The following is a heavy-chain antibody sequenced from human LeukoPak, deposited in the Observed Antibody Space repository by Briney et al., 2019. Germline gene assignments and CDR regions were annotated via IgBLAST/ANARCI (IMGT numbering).Heavy chain of an antibody. D-gene: IGHD2-2*01. CDR3: ELGYCSSTSCPRTAFDI. CDR2: INRDGSST. CDR1: GFTFSDYW. J-gene: IGHJ3*02. V-gene: IGHV3-74*01. Sequence: GGSLRLSCAASGFTFSDYWMHWVRQAPGKGRVWVSRINRDGSSTSYADSVKGRFTISRDNAKNTLYLQMNSLRAEDTAVYYCELGYCSSTSCPRTAFDIWGQGTMVTVSS.